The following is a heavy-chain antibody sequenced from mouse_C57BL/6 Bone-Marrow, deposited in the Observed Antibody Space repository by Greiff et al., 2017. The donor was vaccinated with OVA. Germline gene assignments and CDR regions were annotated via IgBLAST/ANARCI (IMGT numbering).Heavy chain of an antibody. V-gene: IGHV1-31*01. CDR3: ARPLHYYGSSYYAMDY. CDR2: IYPYNGVS. J-gene: IGHJ4*01. D-gene: IGHD1-1*01. Sequence: EVQLQQSGPELVKPGASVKISCKASGYSFTGYYMHWVKQSHGNILDWIGYIYPYNGVSSYNQKFKGKATLTVDKSSSTAYMELRGLTSEDSAVYYCARPLHYYGSSYYAMDYWGQGTSVTVSS. CDR1: GYSFTGYY.